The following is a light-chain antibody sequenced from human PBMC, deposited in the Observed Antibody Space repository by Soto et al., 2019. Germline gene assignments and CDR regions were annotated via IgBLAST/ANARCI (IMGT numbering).Light chain of an antibody. CDR2: GAS. CDR1: RTISRN. J-gene: IGKJ4*01. V-gene: IGKV3-15*01. CDR3: QPHNNWPVVT. Sequence: EMVMTQSPVTLSGAPGERVTPSCRARRTISRNLAWYQQKPGQAPRLLIYGASTRATGIPDRFSGSGSGTEFTLTINSLQSEDFAMYYCQPHNNWPVVTFGGGTKVDIK.